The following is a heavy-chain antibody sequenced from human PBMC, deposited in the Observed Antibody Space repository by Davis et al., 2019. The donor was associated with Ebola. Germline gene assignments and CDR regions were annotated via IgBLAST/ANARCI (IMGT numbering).Heavy chain of an antibody. CDR1: GYTFSHYG. CDR2: VSPLSGNT. D-gene: IGHD1-26*01. CDR3: ARTSIVGTTTTASDI. J-gene: IGHJ3*02. V-gene: IGHV1-18*01. Sequence: AASVTVSCKASGYTFSHYGINWVRQAPGQGLEWMGWVSPLSGNTNYALKFRDRFTMTTDTSTNTAYMELRSLRSDDTAVYFCARTSIVGTTTTASDIWGQGTKVTVSS.